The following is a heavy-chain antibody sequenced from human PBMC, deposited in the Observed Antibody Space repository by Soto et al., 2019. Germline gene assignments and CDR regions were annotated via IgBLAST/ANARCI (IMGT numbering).Heavy chain of an antibody. V-gene: IGHV4-61*01. D-gene: IGHD2-15*01. Sequence: QVQLQESGPGLVKPSETLSLTCTVSGGSVSSGSNYWSWIRQPPGKGLEWIGYIYYSGSTKYNPSLKSRVTISVDRSKNQFSLKLTSVTAADTAVYYCARDYASQIAGSVDGFDYWGQGILVTVSS. CDR1: GGSVSSGSNY. CDR3: ARDYASQIAGSVDGFDY. CDR2: IYYSGST. J-gene: IGHJ4*02.